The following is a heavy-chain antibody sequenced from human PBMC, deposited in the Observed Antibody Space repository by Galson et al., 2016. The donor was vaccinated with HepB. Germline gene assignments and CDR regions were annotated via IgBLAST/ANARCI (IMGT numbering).Heavy chain of an antibody. CDR1: GFNVDDYG. CDR2: INWNGAST. V-gene: IGHV3-20*01. D-gene: IGHD1-26*01. Sequence: SLRLSCAASGFNVDDYGMSWVRQAPGKGLEWVSGINWNGASTGYADSVKGRFTISRDNAKNSLYLQINSLRAEDTALYHCVRDGTYPPGAFDNWGQGTLVTVSS. CDR3: VRDGTYPPGAFDN. J-gene: IGHJ4*02.